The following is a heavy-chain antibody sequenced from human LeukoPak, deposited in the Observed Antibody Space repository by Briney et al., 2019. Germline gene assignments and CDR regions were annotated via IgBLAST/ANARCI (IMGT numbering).Heavy chain of an antibody. J-gene: IGHJ6*02. CDR2: INHSGST. CDR1: GGSFSGYY. D-gene: IGHD3-10*01. Sequence: SETLSLTCAVYGGSFSGYYWSWIRQPPGKGLEWIGEINHSGSTNYNPSLKSRVTISVDTSKTQFSLKLSSVTAADTAVYYCARGPIGSYYYYGMDVWGQGTTVTVSS. V-gene: IGHV4-34*01. CDR3: ARGPIGSYYYYGMDV.